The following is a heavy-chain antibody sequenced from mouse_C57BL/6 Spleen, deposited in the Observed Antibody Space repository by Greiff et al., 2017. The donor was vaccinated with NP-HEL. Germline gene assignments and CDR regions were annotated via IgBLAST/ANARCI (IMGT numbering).Heavy chain of an antibody. D-gene: IGHD2-1*01. J-gene: IGHJ3*01. CDR2: IYPGNSDT. Sequence: VQLQQSGTVLARPGASVKMSCKTSGYTFTSYWMHWVKQRPGQGLEWIGAIYPGNSDTSYNQKFKGKAKLTAVTSASTAYMELSSLTNEDSAVYYCTRRYGNYDWFAYWGQGTLVTVSA. V-gene: IGHV1-5*01. CDR3: TRRYGNYDWFAY. CDR1: GYTFTSYW.